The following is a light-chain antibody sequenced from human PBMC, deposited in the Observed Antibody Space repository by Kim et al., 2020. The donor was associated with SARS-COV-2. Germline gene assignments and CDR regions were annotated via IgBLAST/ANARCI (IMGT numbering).Light chain of an antibody. CDR2: AAS. CDR3: QQYYSFPVT. CDR1: QGISSY. Sequence: GGRVTISCRMRQGISSYLAWYQQKPGKAPELLIYAASTLQSGVPSRFSGSGSGTDFTLTISCLQSEDFATYDCQQYYSFPVTFGQGTKLEI. J-gene: IGKJ2*01. V-gene: IGKV1D-8*02.